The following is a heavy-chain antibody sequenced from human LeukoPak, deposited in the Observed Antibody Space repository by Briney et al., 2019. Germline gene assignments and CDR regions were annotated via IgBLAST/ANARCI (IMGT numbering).Heavy chain of an antibody. J-gene: IGHJ5*02. CDR3: AKVVAAAGTDWFDP. Sequence: GGSLRLSCAASGFTFSSYAMSWVRQAPGKGLEWVSAISGSGGSTYYADSVKGRFTISRDNSKNKLYLKMNSLRAEDTAVYYCAKVVAAAGTDWFDPWGQGTLVTVSS. CDR1: GFTFSSYA. D-gene: IGHD6-13*01. V-gene: IGHV3-23*01. CDR2: ISGSGGST.